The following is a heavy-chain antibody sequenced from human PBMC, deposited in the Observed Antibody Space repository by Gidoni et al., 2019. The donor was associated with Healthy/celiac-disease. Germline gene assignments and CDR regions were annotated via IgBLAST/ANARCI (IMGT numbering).Heavy chain of an antibody. CDR1: GGTFSSYA. CDR3: ARGLLDYFDY. Sequence: QVQLVQSGSELKKPGSSVNVSCKASGGTFSSYAISWVRQAPGQGLEWMGGIIPRFGTANYAQKVQGRVKITADESTSTAYMELSSRRSEEKAVYYCARGLLDYFDYWGQGTLVTVSS. CDR2: IIPRFGTA. V-gene: IGHV1-69*01. J-gene: IGHJ4*02. D-gene: IGHD3-3*01.